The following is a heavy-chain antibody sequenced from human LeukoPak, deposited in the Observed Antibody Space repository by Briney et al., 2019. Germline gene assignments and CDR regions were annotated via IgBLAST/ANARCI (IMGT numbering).Heavy chain of an antibody. V-gene: IGHV4-30-4*01. CDR1: GGSISSGDYY. J-gene: IGHJ6*02. CDR3: ASFLATEGYYYYGMDV. D-gene: IGHD1-26*01. Sequence: PSETLSLTCTVSGGSISSGDYYWSWIRQPPGQGLEWIGYIYYSGSTYYNPSLKSRVTISVDTSKNQFSLKLSSVTAADTAVYYCASFLATEGYYYYGMDVWGQGTTVTVS. CDR2: IYYSGST.